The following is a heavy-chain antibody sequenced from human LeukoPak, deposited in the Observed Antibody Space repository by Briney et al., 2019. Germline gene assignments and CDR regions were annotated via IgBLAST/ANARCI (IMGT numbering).Heavy chain of an antibody. D-gene: IGHD4-17*01. CDR3: ARDNYGDCLDY. CDR1: GYTFTSYG. CDR2: ISAYNGNT. Sequence: ASVKVSCKASGYTFTSYGISWVRQAPGQGLEWMGWISAYNGNTNYAQKLQGRVTMTTDTSTSTACMELRSLRSDDTAVYYCARDNYGDCLDYWGQGTLVTVSS. J-gene: IGHJ4*02. V-gene: IGHV1-18*01.